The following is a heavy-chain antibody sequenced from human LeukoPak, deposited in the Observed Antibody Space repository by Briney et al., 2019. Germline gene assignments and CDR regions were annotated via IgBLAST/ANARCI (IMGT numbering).Heavy chain of an antibody. CDR3: AREHYDFWSGFYYYYYGMDV. CDR2: INSDGSST. Sequence: GGSLRLSCVAFGFTFSSYWMHWVRQAPGKGLVWVSRINSDGSSTSYADSVKGRFTISRDNAKNTLYLQMNSLRAEDTAVYYCAREHYDFWSGFYYYYYGMDVWGQGTTVTVSS. V-gene: IGHV3-74*01. D-gene: IGHD3-3*01. CDR1: GFTFSSYW. J-gene: IGHJ6*02.